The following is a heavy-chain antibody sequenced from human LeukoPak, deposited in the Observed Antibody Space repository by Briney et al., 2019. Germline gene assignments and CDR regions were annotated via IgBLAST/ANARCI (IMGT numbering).Heavy chain of an antibody. V-gene: IGHV3-11*03. Sequence: GGSLRLSCAASGFTFSDYYMSWIRQAPGKGLEWVSYISDSSSYTDYADSVKGRFTISRDNSKTSLYLQMNSLRAEDTAVYYCARRYTGYGILDYRGQGTLVTVSS. CDR3: ARRYTGYGILDY. CDR2: ISDSSSYT. J-gene: IGHJ4*02. D-gene: IGHD5-12*01. CDR1: GFTFSDYY.